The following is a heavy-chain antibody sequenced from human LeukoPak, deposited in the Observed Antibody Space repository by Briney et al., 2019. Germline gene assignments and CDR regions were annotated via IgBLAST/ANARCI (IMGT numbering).Heavy chain of an antibody. CDR1: GFTFSSYG. J-gene: IGHJ4*02. CDR3: AKGSGYASY. V-gene: IGHV3-30*18. CDR2: ISYDGSNK. Sequence: PGGSLRLSCAASGFTFSSYGMHWVRQAPGKGLEWVAVISYDGSNKYYADSVKGRFTISRDSSKNTLYLQMNSLRAEDTAVYYCAKGSGYASYWGQGTLVTVSS. D-gene: IGHD5-12*01.